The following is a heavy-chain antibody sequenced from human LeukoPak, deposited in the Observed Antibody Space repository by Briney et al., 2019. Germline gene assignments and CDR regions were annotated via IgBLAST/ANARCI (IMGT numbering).Heavy chain of an antibody. CDR1: GFTFSSYS. CDR2: ISSSSSYI. J-gene: IGHJ6*03. V-gene: IGHV3-21*01. D-gene: IGHD2-2*02. CDR3: ARAMGYCSSTSCYTIYYYYYYMDV. Sequence: PGGSLRLSCAASGFTFSSYSMNWVRQAPGKGLEWVSSISSSSSYIYYADSVKGRFTISRDNAKNSLYLQMYSLRAEDTAVYYCARAMGYCSSTSCYTIYYYYYYMDVWGKGTTVTVSS.